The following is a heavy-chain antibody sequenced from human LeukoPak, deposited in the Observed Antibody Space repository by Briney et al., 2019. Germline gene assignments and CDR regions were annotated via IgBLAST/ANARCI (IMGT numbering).Heavy chain of an antibody. V-gene: IGHV3-21*06. Sequence: GGSLRLSCAASGFTFTNYNFYWVRQAPGRGLEWVSSISSTGSYIYYADSMKGRFTISRDNAKNSLYLQMNSLRAEDTAVYYCARALWSGPAYYGMDVWGQGTTVTVSS. CDR3: ARALWSGPAYYGMDV. CDR2: ISSTGSYI. D-gene: IGHD3-10*01. CDR1: GFTFTNYN. J-gene: IGHJ6*02.